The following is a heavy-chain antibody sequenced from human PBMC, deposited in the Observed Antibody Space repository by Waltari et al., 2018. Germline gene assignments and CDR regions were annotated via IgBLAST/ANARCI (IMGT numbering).Heavy chain of an antibody. CDR3: ARMGYSTYLGSYIGLDV. D-gene: IGHD4-4*01. CDR2: ISAHNGSS. V-gene: IGHV1-18*01. J-gene: IGHJ6*02. Sequence: QVQLVQSGAEVKTPGASVKVSCRASGYTFTTYPIAWGRQVPGQGLEWMGWISAHNGSSDYAQKLQGRITMATDTSTATAYMTLTSLRSDDTALYYCARMGYSTYLGSYIGLDVWGQGTTVVVSS. CDR1: GYTFTTYP.